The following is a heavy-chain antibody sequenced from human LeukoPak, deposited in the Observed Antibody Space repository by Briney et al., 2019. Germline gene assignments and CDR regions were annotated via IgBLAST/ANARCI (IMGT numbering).Heavy chain of an antibody. J-gene: IGHJ4*02. CDR3: VRQKKSHGNFDY. D-gene: IGHD1-26*01. CDR1: GFNFDRYT. V-gene: IGHV3-43*01. Sequence: GGSLRLSCATSGFNFDRYTIHWVRQAPGKGLEWVSLAGWAGGTTFYPGSVKGRFTISRENAKNSLYLQMNSLRVEDTAVYYCVRQKKSHGNFDYWGQGTLVTVSS. CDR2: AGWAGGTT.